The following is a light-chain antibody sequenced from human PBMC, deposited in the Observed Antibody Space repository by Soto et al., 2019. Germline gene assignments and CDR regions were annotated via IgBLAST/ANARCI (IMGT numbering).Light chain of an antibody. Sequence: QSALTQPASVSGSPGQSITISCTGTSSDIGGYNYVSWYQQHPGKAPKLMIYDVRNRPSGVSNRFSASKSGNTASLTISGLQAEDEADYYCSSYTGSSTVVFGGGTKVTVL. CDR1: SSDIGGYNY. J-gene: IGLJ2*01. V-gene: IGLV2-14*03. CDR2: DVR. CDR3: SSYTGSSTVV.